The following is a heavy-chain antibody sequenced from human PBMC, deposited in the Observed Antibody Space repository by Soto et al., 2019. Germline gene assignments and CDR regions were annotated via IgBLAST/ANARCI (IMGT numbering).Heavy chain of an antibody. CDR1: GFTFSTSA. V-gene: IGHV3-23*01. CDR2: VSNTGSGI. CDR3: AKHENSGSPYYSYMDV. Sequence: GGSLRLSCAASGFTFSTSAMGWVRQAPGEGLEWVSSVSNTGSGIYSADSVKGRFTISRDNSKNTLFLQIHSLRADDTAVYYCAKHENSGSPYYSYMDVWGKGTTVTVSS. D-gene: IGHD3-10*01. J-gene: IGHJ6*03.